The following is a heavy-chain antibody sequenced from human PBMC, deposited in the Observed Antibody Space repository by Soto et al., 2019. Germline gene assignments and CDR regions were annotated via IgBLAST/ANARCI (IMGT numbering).Heavy chain of an antibody. CDR3: AREHNWNNWFDP. D-gene: IGHD1-20*01. Sequence: SETLSLTCTVSGGSISSYYWSWIRQPPGKGLEWIGYIYYSGSTNYNPSLKGRVTISVDTSKNQFSLKLSSVTAADTAVYYCAREHNWNNWFDPWGQGTLVTVSS. J-gene: IGHJ5*02. CDR2: IYYSGST. CDR1: GGSISSYY. V-gene: IGHV4-59*01.